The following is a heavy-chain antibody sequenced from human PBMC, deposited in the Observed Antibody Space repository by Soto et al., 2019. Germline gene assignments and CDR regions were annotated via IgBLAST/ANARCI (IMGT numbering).Heavy chain of an antibody. V-gene: IGHV3-30*18. CDR3: AKGCGYSYGIDY. CDR2: ISYDGSNK. D-gene: IGHD5-18*01. CDR1: GFTFSSYG. J-gene: IGHJ4*02. Sequence: QVQLVESGGGVVQPGRSLRLSCAASGFTFSSYGMHWVRQAPGKGLEWVAVISYDGSNKYYADSVKGRFTISRDNSKNPLDLQMNSLRAEDTAGYYCAKGCGYSYGIDYWGQGTLVTVSS.